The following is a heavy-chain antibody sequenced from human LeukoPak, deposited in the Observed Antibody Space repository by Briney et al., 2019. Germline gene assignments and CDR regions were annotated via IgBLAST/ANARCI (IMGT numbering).Heavy chain of an antibody. J-gene: IGHJ6*03. CDR3: ARSSYCSGGSCYYYYYYMDV. V-gene: IGHV1-46*01. CDR2: INPSGGST. D-gene: IGHD2-15*01. CDR1: GYTFTTYY. Sequence: ASVKVSCKASGYTFTTYYVHWVRQAPGQGLEWMGIINPSGGSTTYAQKFRGRLTMTRDMSTSTVYMELSSLRSEDTAVYYCARSSYCSGGSCYYYYYYMDVWGKGTTVTISS.